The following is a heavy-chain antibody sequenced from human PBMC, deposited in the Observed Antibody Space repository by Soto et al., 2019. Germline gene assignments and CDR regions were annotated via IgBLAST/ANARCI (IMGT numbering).Heavy chain of an antibody. CDR1: GFTFSDYY. CDR3: AKLPWEVAPS. CDR2: ISRSSSNT. J-gene: IGHJ5*02. Sequence: GGSLRLSCAASGFTFSDYYMSWIRQAPGKGLEWVSYISRSSSNTNYADSVKGRFTISRDNAGNTVYLQMNSLEAEDTAVYYCAKLPWEVAPSWGQGTLVTVSS. D-gene: IGHD1-26*01. V-gene: IGHV3-11*06.